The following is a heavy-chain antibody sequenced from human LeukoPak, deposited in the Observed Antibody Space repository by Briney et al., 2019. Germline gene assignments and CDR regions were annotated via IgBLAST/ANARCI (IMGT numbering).Heavy chain of an antibody. CDR1: GYTSTSYG. Sequence: ASVKVSCKASGYTSTSYGISWARQAPGQGLEWMGWISAYNGNTNYAQKLQGRVTMTIDTSTSTAYMELRSLRSDDTALYYCARLIVVVDDYYFDYWGQGTLVTVSS. CDR3: ARLIVVVDDYYFDY. J-gene: IGHJ4*02. CDR2: ISAYNGNT. V-gene: IGHV1-18*01. D-gene: IGHD3-22*01.